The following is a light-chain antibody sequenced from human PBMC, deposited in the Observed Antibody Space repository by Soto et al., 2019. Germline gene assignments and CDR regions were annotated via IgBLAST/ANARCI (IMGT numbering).Light chain of an antibody. J-gene: IGLJ2*01. Sequence: QSVLTQPPSASGTPGQRVTISCSGSSSKIGSNYVYWYQQLPGTAPKLLIYRNNQRPSGVPDRFSGSKSGTSASLAISGLRSEDEADYYCAAWDDSLSAPVVFGGGTKLTVL. CDR2: RNN. CDR3: AAWDDSLSAPVV. CDR1: SSKIGSNY. V-gene: IGLV1-47*01.